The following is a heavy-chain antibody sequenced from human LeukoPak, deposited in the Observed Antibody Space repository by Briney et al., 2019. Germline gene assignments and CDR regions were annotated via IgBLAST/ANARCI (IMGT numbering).Heavy chain of an antibody. V-gene: IGHV4-34*01. CDR2: INHSGST. CDR3: LVAAAALGSQH. D-gene: IGHD6-13*01. Sequence: SETLSLTCAVNGGSFTGLYWNWIRQPPGKGLEWIGEINHSGSTSYNPSLKSRATISVDTSRNQFSLELSSVTAADTAVYYCLVAAAALGSQHWGQGTLVTVSS. J-gene: IGHJ1*01. CDR1: GGSFTGLY.